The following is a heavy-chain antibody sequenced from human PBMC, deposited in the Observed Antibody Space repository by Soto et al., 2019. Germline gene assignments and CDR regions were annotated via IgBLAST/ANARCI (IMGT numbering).Heavy chain of an antibody. CDR2: TSSSSNYI. Sequence: EMQLVESGGGLVKPGGSLRLSCAASGFTLTSYSMNWVRQAPGKGLEWVSSTSSSSNYIYYADSVKGRFTISRDNAKNSLYLQINSLRAEDTAVYYCVGYCTSTSCSEPYWGQGTLVTVSS. CDR1: GFTLTSYS. V-gene: IGHV3-21*01. D-gene: IGHD2-2*01. J-gene: IGHJ4*02. CDR3: VGYCTSTSCSEPY.